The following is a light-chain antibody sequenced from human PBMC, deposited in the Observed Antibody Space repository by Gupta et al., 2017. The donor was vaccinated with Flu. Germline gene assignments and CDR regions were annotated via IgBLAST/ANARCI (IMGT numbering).Light chain of an antibody. CDR1: QSVLYSSNNTNY. Sequence: DIVLTQSPDSSAVSLGERATINCKSSQSVLYSSNNTNYLAWYQQKPGQPPKLLIYWASTLESGVPDIFSGSGSGTDXTLTISXRQVEDVAVYYCQQYYSTPPLTFGXGTTVEIK. CDR3: QQYYSTPPLT. J-gene: IGKJ4*01. CDR2: WAS. V-gene: IGKV4-1*01.